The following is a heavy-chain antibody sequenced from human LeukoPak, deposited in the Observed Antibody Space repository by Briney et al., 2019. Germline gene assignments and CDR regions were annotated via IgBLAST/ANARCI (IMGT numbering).Heavy chain of an antibody. J-gene: IGHJ6*03. D-gene: IGHD6-6*01. CDR1: GFTFSSYA. CDR2: ISGSGGST. V-gene: IGHV3-23*01. Sequence: GGSLRLSCAASGFTFSSYAMSWVRQAPGKGLEWVSAISGSGGSTYYADSVKGRFTISRDNSKSTLYLQMNSLRAEDTAVYYCAQDYSSSSNYYYYYYMDVWGKGTTVTVSS. CDR3: AQDYSSSSNYYYYYYMDV.